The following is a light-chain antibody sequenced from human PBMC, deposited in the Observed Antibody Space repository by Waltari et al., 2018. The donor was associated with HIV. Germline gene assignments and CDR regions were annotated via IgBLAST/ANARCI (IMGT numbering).Light chain of an antibody. CDR2: AND. J-gene: IGLJ3*02. Sequence: QSVLAQPPSASGTPGQRVTISCSGSRSNIARNTVNWYQQRPGTAPKLLIYANDQRPSGVPDRFSGSKSDTSASLAISGLQSEDEADFYCAAWDDSLNEWLFGGGTKLTVL. CDR3: AAWDDSLNEWL. CDR1: RSNIARNT. V-gene: IGLV1-44*01.